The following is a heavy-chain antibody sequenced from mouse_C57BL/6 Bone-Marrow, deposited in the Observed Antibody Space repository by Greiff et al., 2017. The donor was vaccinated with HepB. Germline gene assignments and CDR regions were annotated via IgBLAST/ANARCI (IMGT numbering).Heavy chain of an antibody. Sequence: QVQLQQSGAELVRPGSSVKLSCKASGYTFTSYWMDWVKQRPGQGLEWIGNIYPSDSETHYNQKFKDKATLTVDKSSSTAYMQLSSLTSEDSAVYYCALWSRKGYFDYWGQGTTLTVSS. CDR1: GYTFTSYW. CDR2: IYPSDSET. CDR3: ALWSRKGYFDY. V-gene: IGHV1-61*01. D-gene: IGHD2-2*01. J-gene: IGHJ2*01.